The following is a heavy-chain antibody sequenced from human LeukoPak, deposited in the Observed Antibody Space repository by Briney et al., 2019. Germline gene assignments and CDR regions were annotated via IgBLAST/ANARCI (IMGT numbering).Heavy chain of an antibody. Sequence: SETLSLTCTVSGGSIRNYYWNWIRQPPGKGLEWIGYIYYSGSTNYNPSLKSRVTISLDMSKNQFSLKLSSVTAADTAVYYCARDYAGSSSWNWFDPWGQGTLVTVSS. CDR2: IYYSGST. CDR3: ARDYAGSSSWNWFDP. D-gene: IGHD6-13*01. CDR1: GGSIRNYY. J-gene: IGHJ5*02. V-gene: IGHV4-59*01.